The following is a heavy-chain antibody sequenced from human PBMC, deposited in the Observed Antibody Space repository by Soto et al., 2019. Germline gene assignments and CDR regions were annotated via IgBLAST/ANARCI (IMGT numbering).Heavy chain of an antibody. CDR1: VRAISSGYYY. V-gene: IGHV4-30-4*01. D-gene: IGHD3-3*01. Sequence: PSETLSLTCTGSVRAISSGYYYWIWSRQPPGKGLEWIGYIYYSGSTYYNPSLKSRVTISVDTSKNQFSLKLSSVTAADTAVYDCARVVPYYDFWSGYPTWFDPWGQGTLVTVSS. CDR2: IYYSGST. J-gene: IGHJ5*02. CDR3: ARVVPYYDFWSGYPTWFDP.